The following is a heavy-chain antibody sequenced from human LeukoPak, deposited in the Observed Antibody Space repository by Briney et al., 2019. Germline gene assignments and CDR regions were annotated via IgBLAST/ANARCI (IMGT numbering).Heavy chain of an antibody. D-gene: IGHD5-18*01. CDR1: GFTFSNYA. CDR2: ISGSGDSA. J-gene: IGHJ4*02. CDR3: AKHPKIQLWTRILEY. Sequence: GGSLRLSCAASGFTFSNYAMSWVRQATGKGLVWASAISGSGDSAYFADSVKGRFTMSRDNPKNTLYLQMNSLRAEDTAVYYCAKHPKIQLWTRILEYWGQGTLVTVSS. V-gene: IGHV3-23*01.